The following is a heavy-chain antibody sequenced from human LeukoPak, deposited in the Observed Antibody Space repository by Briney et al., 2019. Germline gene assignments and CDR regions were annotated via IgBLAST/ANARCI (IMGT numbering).Heavy chain of an antibody. CDR3: ARDLANWNYGGEHYYFDY. J-gene: IGHJ4*02. CDR1: GGTFSSYA. V-gene: IGHV1-69*06. Sequence: ASVKVSCKASGGTFSSYAISWVRQAPGQGLEWMGGIIPIFGTSNYVQKFQGRDTSTEDKSTSPAYIQLASLRCDDSYVYYCARDLANWNYGGEHYYFDYWGQGTLVTVSS. CDR2: IIPIFGTS. D-gene: IGHD1-7*01.